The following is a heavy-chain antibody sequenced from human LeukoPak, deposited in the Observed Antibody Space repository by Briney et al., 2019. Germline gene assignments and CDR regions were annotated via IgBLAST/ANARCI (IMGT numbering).Heavy chain of an antibody. V-gene: IGHV4-34*01. J-gene: IGHJ3*02. CDR2: INHSGST. CDR1: GGSFSGYY. Sequence: SETLSLTCAVYGGSFSGYYWSWIRQPPGKGLGWIGEINHSGSTNYNPSLKSRVTISVDTSKNQFSLKLSSVTAADTAVYYCARGRRRVAFDIWGQGAMVTVSS. CDR3: ARGRRRVAFDI.